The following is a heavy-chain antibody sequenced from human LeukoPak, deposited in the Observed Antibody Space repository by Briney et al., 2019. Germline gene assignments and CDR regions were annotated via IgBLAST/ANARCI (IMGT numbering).Heavy chain of an antibody. Sequence: PSQTLSLTCTVSGGSISSGSYYWSWIRQPPGKGLQWIGSIYHSGSTYYNPSLNSRVTISVDTSKNQFSLKMSFVTAADTAVYYCARVYYYDSSGRTDYWGQGTLVTVSS. CDR2: IYHSGST. J-gene: IGHJ4*02. V-gene: IGHV4-39*07. CDR3: ARVYYYDSSGRTDY. D-gene: IGHD3-22*01. CDR1: GGSISSGSYY.